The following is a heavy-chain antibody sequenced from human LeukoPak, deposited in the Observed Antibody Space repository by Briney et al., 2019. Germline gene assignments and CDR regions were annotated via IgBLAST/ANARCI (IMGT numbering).Heavy chain of an antibody. D-gene: IGHD2-21*02. CDR2: IYSGGSI. V-gene: IGHV3-53*01. Sequence: GGSLRLSCAASGFSVSDNYMSWVRQAPGKGLECVSVIYSGGSIYYADSVKGRFTISRDNSKNTLYLQMNSLRVEDSAVYYCARDLASLSGGDYGGSWGQGTLVTVSP. CDR1: GFSVSDNY. J-gene: IGHJ5*02. CDR3: ARDLASLSGGDYGGS.